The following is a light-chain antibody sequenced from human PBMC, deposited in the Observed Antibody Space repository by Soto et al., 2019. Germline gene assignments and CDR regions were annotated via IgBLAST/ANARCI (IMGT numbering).Light chain of an antibody. CDR2: AAS. CDR3: QQSYITPR. J-gene: IGKJ3*01. Sequence: DIQMTQSPSSLSASVGDRVTITCRASQSISRYLNWYQQKPGKAPKLLIYAASSLQSGVPSRFSGSGSGTDFTLTISSLQPEDFATYYCQQSYITPRFGPGTKVEIK. CDR1: QSISRY. V-gene: IGKV1-39*01.